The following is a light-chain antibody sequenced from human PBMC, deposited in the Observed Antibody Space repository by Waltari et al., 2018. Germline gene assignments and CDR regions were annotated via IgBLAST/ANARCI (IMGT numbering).Light chain of an antibody. CDR1: QSVCAY. CDR3: HQRTSWPLT. J-gene: IGKJ4*01. V-gene: IGKV3-11*01. CDR2: DAS. Sequence: VVLTQSPATLSLSTGDRATLSCSASQSVCAYLPWSLQKPGQAPRLLIYDASNRATGIPARFSGSGSGTDFTLTISSLEPEDLAVYYCHQRTSWPLTFGGGTKVEIK.